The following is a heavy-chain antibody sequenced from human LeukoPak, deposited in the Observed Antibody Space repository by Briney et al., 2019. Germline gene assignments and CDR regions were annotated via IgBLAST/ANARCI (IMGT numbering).Heavy chain of an antibody. D-gene: IGHD3-22*01. CDR1: GFRFSLYT. V-gene: IGHV3-21*01. CDR2: IGVGSSSYI. Sequence: GGSLRLSCAASGFRFSLYTMNWVRQAPGKGLEWVSSIGVGSSSYIYYADSVKGRFTISRDDAKTSLYLQMNSLRAEDTAVYYCARDQDGGKYYYESSGYSHWGQGILVTVSS. CDR3: ARDQDGGKYYYESSGYSH. J-gene: IGHJ4*02.